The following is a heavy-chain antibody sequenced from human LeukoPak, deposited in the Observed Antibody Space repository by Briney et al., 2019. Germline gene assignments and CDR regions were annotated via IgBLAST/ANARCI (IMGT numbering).Heavy chain of an antibody. D-gene: IGHD1-26*01. CDR1: GFTFSSYS. CDR3: ARVSSGSYFGYYYYYMDV. V-gene: IGHV3-48*04. Sequence: PGGSLRLSCAASGFTFSSYSMNWVRQAPGRGLEWVSYISGSAGTIYYADSVKGRFTISRDNAKNSLYLQMNSLRAEDTAVYYCARVSSGSYFGYYYYYMDVWGKGTTVTVSS. J-gene: IGHJ6*03. CDR2: ISGSAGTI.